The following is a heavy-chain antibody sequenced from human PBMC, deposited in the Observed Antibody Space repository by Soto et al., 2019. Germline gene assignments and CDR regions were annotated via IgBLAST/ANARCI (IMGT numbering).Heavy chain of an antibody. CDR3: ARAYCGSTRCDGGNFDY. J-gene: IGHJ4*02. CDR2: ISNSGAAT. Sequence: GGSLRLSCVASGLIFSDYAMSWVRQAPGKGPEWVSAISNSGAATYYADSVKGRFAISRDNSKNTLYLQMNSLRVEDTALYYCARAYCGSTRCDGGNFDYWGQGTLVTVSS. D-gene: IGHD2-2*01. CDR1: GLIFSDYA. V-gene: IGHV3-23*01.